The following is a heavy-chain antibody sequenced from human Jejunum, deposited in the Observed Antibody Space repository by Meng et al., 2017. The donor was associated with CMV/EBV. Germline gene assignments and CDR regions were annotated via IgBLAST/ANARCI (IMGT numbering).Heavy chain of an antibody. J-gene: IGHJ6*02. CDR2: TYFRSKSYY. CDR3: ASQYYDFWSGPNNPLGWSFGMDV. Sequence: NCIRQAPSGGLGWLGSTYFRSKSYYDYALSVKSRLTFYPATSKNQFSLHLTSVTPEATAVYYCASQYYDFWSGPNNPLGWSFGMDVWGQGTTVTVSS. V-gene: IGHV6-1*01. D-gene: IGHD3-3*01.